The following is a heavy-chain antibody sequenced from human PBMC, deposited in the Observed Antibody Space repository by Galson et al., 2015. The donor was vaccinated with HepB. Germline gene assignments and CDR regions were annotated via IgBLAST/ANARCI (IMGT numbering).Heavy chain of an antibody. Sequence: SVTVSCKASGSTFTSYDISWVRQAPGQGLEWMGWMNPNSGNTGYAQKFQGRVTMTRTSSTGTAYMELSSLRPEDTAVYYCARPGYCTSSRCDSWFDSGAQEPLVTVSS. CDR1: GSTFTSYD. V-gene: IGHV1-8*01. D-gene: IGHD2-2*03. CDR2: MNPNSGNT. J-gene: IGHJ5*01. CDR3: ARPGYCTSSRCDSWFDS.